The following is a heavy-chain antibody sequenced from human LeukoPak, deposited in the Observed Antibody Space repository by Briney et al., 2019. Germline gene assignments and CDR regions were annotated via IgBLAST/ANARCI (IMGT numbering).Heavy chain of an antibody. V-gene: IGHV1-24*01. CDR2: FDPEDGET. CDR3: ATGPYTWKSSATVGAFDI. CDR1: GYTLTELS. D-gene: IGHD1-20*01. J-gene: IGHJ3*02. Sequence: GASVKVSCKVSGYTLTELSMHWVRQAPGKGLEWMGGFDPEDGETIYAQKFQGRVTMTEDTSTDTAYMALSSLSSEDTAVYYCATGPYTWKSSATVGAFDIWGQGTMVTVSS.